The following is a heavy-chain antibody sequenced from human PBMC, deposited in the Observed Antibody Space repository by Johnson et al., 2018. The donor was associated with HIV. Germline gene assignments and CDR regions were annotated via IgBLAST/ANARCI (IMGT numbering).Heavy chain of an antibody. CDR1: GFTFDDYG. CDR2: INSDGSST. D-gene: IGHD6-25*01. V-gene: IGHV3-20*04. Sequence: EKLVESGGGVVRPGGSLRLSCAASGFTFDDYGMSWVRKAPGKGLEWVSGINSDGSSTSYADSVKGRFTISRDNAKNTLYLQMNSLRAVDTAVYFCARVEQRRTFDIWGQGTMVTVSS. J-gene: IGHJ3*02. CDR3: ARVEQRRTFDI.